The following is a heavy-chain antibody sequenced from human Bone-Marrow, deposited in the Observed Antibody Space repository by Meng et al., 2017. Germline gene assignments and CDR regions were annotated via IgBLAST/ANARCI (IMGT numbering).Heavy chain of an antibody. CDR3: ARVGTKVGYYDSSGYEVRAFDI. Sequence: SETLSLTCTVSGYSISSGYYWGWIRQPPGKGLEWIGSIYHSGSTYYNPSLKSRVTISVGTSKNQFSLKLSSVTAADTAVYYCARVGTKVGYYDSSGYEVRAFDIWGQGTMVTVSS. CDR1: GYSISSGYY. V-gene: IGHV4-38-2*02. D-gene: IGHD3-22*01. J-gene: IGHJ3*02. CDR2: IYHSGST.